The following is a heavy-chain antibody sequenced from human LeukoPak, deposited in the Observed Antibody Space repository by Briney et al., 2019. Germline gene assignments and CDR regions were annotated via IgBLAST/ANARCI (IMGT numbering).Heavy chain of an antibody. CDR3: ARGGLVGVTPHSHDAFDI. CDR1: GGSISSYY. D-gene: IGHD1-26*01. V-gene: IGHV4-59*01. J-gene: IGHJ3*02. CDR2: IYYSENT. Sequence: SETLSLTCTVSGGSISSYYWSWIRQPPGKGLEWIAYIYYSENTNYNPSLRSRVTISADTSKNQFSLKLSSVTPADTAVYHCARGGLVGVTPHSHDAFDIWGQGTMVTVSS.